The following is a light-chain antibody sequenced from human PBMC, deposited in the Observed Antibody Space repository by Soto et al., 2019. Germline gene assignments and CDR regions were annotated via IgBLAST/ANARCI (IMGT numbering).Light chain of an antibody. Sequence: EIVMTQSPATLSVSPGERATLSCRASQSVSSNLAWYPQKPGQAPRLLIYGASTRATGIPARFSGSGSGTEFTLTISSLQSEDFAVYSCQQYNNWPPYTFGQGTKLEIK. CDR1: QSVSSN. J-gene: IGKJ2*01. CDR2: GAS. CDR3: QQYNNWPPYT. V-gene: IGKV3-15*01.